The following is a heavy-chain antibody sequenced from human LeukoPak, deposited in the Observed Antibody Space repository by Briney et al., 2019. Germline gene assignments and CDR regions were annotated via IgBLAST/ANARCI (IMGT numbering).Heavy chain of an antibody. V-gene: IGHV6-1*01. D-gene: IGHD6-19*01. CDR3: ARDATPLYSSGWYGRFDY. J-gene: IGHJ4*02. CDR2: TYYRSKWYN. Sequence: SQTLSLTCAISGDSVSSNSAAWNWIRQSPSRGLEWLGRTYYRSKWYNDYAVSVKSRITINPDTSKNQFSLQLNSVTPEDTAVYYCARDATPLYSSGWYGRFDYWGQGTLVTVSS. CDR1: GDSVSSNSAA.